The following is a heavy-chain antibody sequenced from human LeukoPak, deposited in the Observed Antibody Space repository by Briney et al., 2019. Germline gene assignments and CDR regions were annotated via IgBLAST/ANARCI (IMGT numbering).Heavy chain of an antibody. V-gene: IGHV1-18*01. CDR1: GYTFTSYG. D-gene: IGHD3-22*01. Sequence: ASVKVSCKASGYTFTSYGISWVRQAPGQGLEWMGWISAYNGNTNYAQKLQGRVTMTTGTSTSTAYMELRSLRSDDTAVYYCARLGNHYYDSSGYYVWGQGTLVTVSS. J-gene: IGHJ4*02. CDR2: ISAYNGNT. CDR3: ARLGNHYYDSSGYYV.